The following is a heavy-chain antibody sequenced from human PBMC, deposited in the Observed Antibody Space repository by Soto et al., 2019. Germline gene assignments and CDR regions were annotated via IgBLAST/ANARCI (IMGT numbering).Heavy chain of an antibody. CDR3: ARIDASNGVSGYSYPPFDY. CDR1: GGTFSSYA. CDR2: IIPIFGTA. Sequence: SVKVSCKASGGTFSSYAISWVRQAPGQGLEWMGGIIPIFGTANYAQKFQGRVTITADESTSTAYMELSSLRSEDTAVYYCARIDASNGVSGYSYPPFDYWGQGTLVTVSS. D-gene: IGHD5-18*01. V-gene: IGHV1-69*13. J-gene: IGHJ4*02.